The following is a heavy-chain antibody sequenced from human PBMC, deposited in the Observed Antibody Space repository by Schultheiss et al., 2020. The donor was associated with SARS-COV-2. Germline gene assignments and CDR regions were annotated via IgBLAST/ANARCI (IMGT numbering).Heavy chain of an antibody. CDR3: ASTGRLGQWLVPRFDP. V-gene: IGHV1-69*06. Sequence: SVKVSCKASGYTFTSYAIHWVRQAPGQRLEWMGWIIPIFGTANYAQKFQGRVTITADKSTSTAYMELSSLRSEDTAVYYCASTGRLGQWLVPRFDPWGQGTLVTVSS. D-gene: IGHD6-19*01. CDR2: IIPIFGTA. J-gene: IGHJ5*02. CDR1: GYTFTSYA.